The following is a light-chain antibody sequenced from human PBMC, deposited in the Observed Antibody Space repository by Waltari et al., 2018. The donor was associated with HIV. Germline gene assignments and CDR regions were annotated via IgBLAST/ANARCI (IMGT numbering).Light chain of an antibody. J-gene: IGKJ2*01. Sequence: DIQVTQSPSSLSAFVGDRVTVTCRASHNVASYLNWYHQQPGKAPKLLTIASSSFPSGAPSRFIASSSGPDSALTIANLQPEDFGSYYCQQTYSIPYTFGQGTKLHIK. CDR3: QQTYSIPYT. CDR1: HNVASY. V-gene: IGKV1-39*01. CDR2: ASS.